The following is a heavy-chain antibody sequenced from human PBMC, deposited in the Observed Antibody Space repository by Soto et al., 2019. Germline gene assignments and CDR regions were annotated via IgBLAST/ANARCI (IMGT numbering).Heavy chain of an antibody. J-gene: IGHJ5*02. V-gene: IGHV5-51*01. Sequence: PGESLKISCKGSGYSFTSYWIGWVRQMPGKGLEWMGIIYLGDSDTRYSPSFQGQVTISADKPISTAYLQWSSLKASDTAMYYCARLIFMAVTTKGFRFDPWAHGTLVTVSS. CDR3: ARLIFMAVTTKGFRFDP. CDR2: IYLGDSDT. D-gene: IGHD4-4*01. CDR1: GYSFTSYW.